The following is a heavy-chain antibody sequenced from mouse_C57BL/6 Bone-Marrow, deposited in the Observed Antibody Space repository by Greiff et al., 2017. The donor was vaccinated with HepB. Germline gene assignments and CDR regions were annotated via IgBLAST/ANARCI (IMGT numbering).Heavy chain of an antibody. J-gene: IGHJ3*01. D-gene: IGHD1-1*01. CDR2: IYPRSGNT. CDR3: ARGPYYYGSSLFAY. V-gene: IGHV1-81*01. CDR1: GYTFTSYG. Sequence: QVQLQQSGAELARPGASVKLSCKASGYTFTSYGISWVKQRTGQGLEWIGEIYPRSGNTYYNEKFKGKATLTADKSSSTAYMELRSLTSEDSAVYFCARGPYYYGSSLFAYWGQGTVVTVSA.